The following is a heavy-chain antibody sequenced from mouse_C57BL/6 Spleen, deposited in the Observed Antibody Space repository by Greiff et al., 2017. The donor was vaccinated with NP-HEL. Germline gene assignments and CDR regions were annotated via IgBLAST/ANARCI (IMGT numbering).Heavy chain of an antibody. Sequence: EVKLMESGGGLVKPGGSLKLSCAASGFTFSDYGMHWVRQAPEKGLEWVAYISSGSSTIYYVDTVKGRFTISRDNAKNTLFLQMTSLRSEDTAMYYCARNGYYFDYWGQGTTLTVSS. CDR2: ISSGSSTI. CDR1: GFTFSDYG. V-gene: IGHV5-17*01. CDR3: ARNGYYFDY. J-gene: IGHJ2*01.